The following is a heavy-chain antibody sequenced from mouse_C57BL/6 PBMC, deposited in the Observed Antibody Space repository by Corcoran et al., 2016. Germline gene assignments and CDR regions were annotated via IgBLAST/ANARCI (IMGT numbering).Heavy chain of an antibody. V-gene: IGHV3-6*01. CDR2: ISYDGSN. CDR3: ARNYYGSSLLFDY. CDR1: GYSITSGYY. D-gene: IGHD1-1*01. Sequence: DVQLQESGPGLVKPSQSLSLTCSVTGYSITSGYYWNWIRQFPGNKLEWMGYISYDGSNNYNPSLKNRISITRDTSKNQFFLKLNSVTTEDTATYYCARNYYGSSLLFDYWGQGTTLTVSS. J-gene: IGHJ2*01.